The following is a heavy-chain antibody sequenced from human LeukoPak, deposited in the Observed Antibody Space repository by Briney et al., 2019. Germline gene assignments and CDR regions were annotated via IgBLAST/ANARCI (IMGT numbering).Heavy chain of an antibody. J-gene: IGHJ4*02. CDR2: INPNSGGT. D-gene: IGHD3-10*01. CDR1: GYTFTGYY. CDR3: AIEAHGSGSYILFDY. Sequence: ASVKVSCTASGYTFTGYYMHWVRQAPGQGLDWMGWINPNSGGTNYAQKFQGRVTMTRDTSISTAYMELSRLRSDDTAVYYCAIEAHGSGSYILFDYWGQGTLVTVSS. V-gene: IGHV1-2*02.